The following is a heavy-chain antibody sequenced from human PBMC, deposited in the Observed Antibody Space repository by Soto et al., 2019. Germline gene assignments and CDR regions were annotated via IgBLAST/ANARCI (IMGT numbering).Heavy chain of an antibody. V-gene: IGHV1-2*04. CDR3: ARDIPTAILDY. CDR2: INPNSGGT. CDR1: GYTFTSYG. J-gene: IGHJ4*02. Sequence: ASVKVSCKASGYTFTSYGISWVRQAPGQGLEWMGWINPNSGGTNYAQKFQGWVTMTRDTSISTAYMELSRLRSDDTAVYYCARDIPTAILDYWGQGTLVTVSS. D-gene: IGHD5-18*01.